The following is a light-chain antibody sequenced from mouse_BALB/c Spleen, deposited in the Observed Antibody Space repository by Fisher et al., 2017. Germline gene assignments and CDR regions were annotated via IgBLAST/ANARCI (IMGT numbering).Light chain of an antibody. V-gene: IGKV4-78*01. CDR3: QQWSSSPFT. J-gene: IGKJ4*01. CDR1: SSVSSSY. Sequence: IVMTQSPAIMSASPGERVTMTCSASSSVSSSYLYWYQQKSGSSPKLWIYSTSNLASGVPARFSGSGSGTFYSLTISSVEAEDAATYYCQQWSSSPFTFGSGTKLEIK. CDR2: STS.